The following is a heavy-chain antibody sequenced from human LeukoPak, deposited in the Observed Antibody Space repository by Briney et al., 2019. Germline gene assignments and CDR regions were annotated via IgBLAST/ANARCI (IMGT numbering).Heavy chain of an antibody. CDR2: ISGPGSTT. CDR1: GFTFKNYA. CDR3: AKGHSSTWYGTDV. V-gene: IGHV3-23*01. Sequence: GGSLRLSCAASGFTFKNYAMSWVRQAPGKGLVWVSTISGPGSTTYYADSVEGRFTISRDDSKNTLYLQMSSLRAEDTAVYFCAKGHSSTWYGTDVWGKGTTVTVSS. J-gene: IGHJ6*04. D-gene: IGHD6-13*01.